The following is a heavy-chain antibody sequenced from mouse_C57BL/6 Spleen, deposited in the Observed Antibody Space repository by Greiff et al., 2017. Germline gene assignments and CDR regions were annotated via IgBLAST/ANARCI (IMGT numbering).Heavy chain of an antibody. CDR3: TTNYYGSGGY. CDR1: GFNIKDDY. CDR2: IDPENGDT. D-gene: IGHD1-1*01. V-gene: IGHV14-4*01. J-gene: IGHJ2*01. Sequence: VQLQQSGAELVRPGASVKLSCTASGFNIKDDYMHWVKQRPEQGLEWIGWIDPENGDTEYASKFQGKATITADTSSNTAYLQLSSLTSEDTAVYYCTTNYYGSGGYWGQGTTLTVSS.